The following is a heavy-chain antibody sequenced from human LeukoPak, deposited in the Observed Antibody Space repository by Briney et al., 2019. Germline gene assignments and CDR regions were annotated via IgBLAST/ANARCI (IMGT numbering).Heavy chain of an antibody. J-gene: IGHJ5*02. CDR1: GFTFSSYA. V-gene: IGHV3-23*01. Sequence: GGSLRLSRAASGFTFSSYAMSWVRQAPGKGLEWVSAISGSGGSTYYADSVKGRFTISRDNSKNTLYLQMNSLRAEDTAVYYCAKRRYSSGWYEGTWGQGTLVTVSS. D-gene: IGHD6-19*01. CDR3: AKRRYSSGWYEGT. CDR2: ISGSGGST.